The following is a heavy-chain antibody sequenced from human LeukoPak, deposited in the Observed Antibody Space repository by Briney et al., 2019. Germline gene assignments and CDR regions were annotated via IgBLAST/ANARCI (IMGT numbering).Heavy chain of an antibody. J-gene: IGHJ6*03. CDR2: IIPMFGTA. V-gene: IGHV1-69*13. Sequence: ASVKVSCKASGGTFIYYAISWVRQAPGQGLEWMGGIIPMFGTANYAQKFQGRVTITADEPTSTAYMELSSLRSEDTAIYYCARSLKEVYHYYMDVWGKGTTVTISS. CDR3: ARSLKEVYHYYMDV. CDR1: GGTFIYYA.